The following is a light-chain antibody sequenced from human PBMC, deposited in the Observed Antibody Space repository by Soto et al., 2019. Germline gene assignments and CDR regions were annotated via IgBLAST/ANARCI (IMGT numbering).Light chain of an antibody. CDR1: QSVSSSY. CDR3: QQYGSSPVT. V-gene: IGKV3-20*01. CDR2: GAS. Sequence: EIVLTQSPGTLSLSPGERATLSCRASQSVSSSYLAWYQQKPGQAPRLLIYGASSRATGIPDRFSGSGSGTDFTLTISRLEPEHFAVYYCQQYGSSPVTFGPGTKVDIK. J-gene: IGKJ3*01.